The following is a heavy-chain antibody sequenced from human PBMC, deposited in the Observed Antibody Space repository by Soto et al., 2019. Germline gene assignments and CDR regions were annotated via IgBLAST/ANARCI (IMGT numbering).Heavy chain of an antibody. V-gene: IGHV3-64D*06. CDR1: GFTFSSYA. CDR2: ISSNGGST. Sequence: GGSLRLSCSASGFTFSSYAMHWVHQAPGKGLEYVSAISSNGGSTYYADSVKGRFTISRDNSKNTLYLQMSSLRAEDTAVYYCVKDRDRSSSGWSQYYFDYWGQGTLVTVSS. D-gene: IGHD6-19*01. J-gene: IGHJ4*02. CDR3: VKDRDRSSSGWSQYYFDY.